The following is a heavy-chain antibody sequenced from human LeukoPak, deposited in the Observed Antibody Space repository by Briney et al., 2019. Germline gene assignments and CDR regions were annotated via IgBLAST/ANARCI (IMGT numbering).Heavy chain of an antibody. D-gene: IGHD1-1*01. V-gene: IGHV3-13*01. Sequence: QPGRSLRLSCAASGFTFSSFDMRWVRQPTGQGLEWVSTIGTASDTSYPGSVEGRFTLSRDNAKTSLYLQMNSLTAGDTAVYYCARGPPRGKYYYMDVWGKGTTVTVSS. J-gene: IGHJ6*03. CDR2: IGTASDT. CDR3: ARGPPRGKYYYMDV. CDR1: GFTFSSFD.